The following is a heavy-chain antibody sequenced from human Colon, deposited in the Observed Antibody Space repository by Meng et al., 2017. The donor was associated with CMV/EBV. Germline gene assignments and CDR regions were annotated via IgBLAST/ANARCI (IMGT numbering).Heavy chain of an antibody. Sequence: VSGGSIRSYDHYWSWIRLPPGKGLEWIGYIYYSGSTYYNPSLKSRVTISLDTSKNQFSLKLNSVIATDTAVYYCTRYALGATYLFDYWGQGTLVTVSS. CDR3: TRYALGATYLFDY. CDR1: GGSIRSYDHY. D-gene: IGHD2-2*01. V-gene: IGHV4-30-4*01. J-gene: IGHJ4*02. CDR2: IYYSGST.